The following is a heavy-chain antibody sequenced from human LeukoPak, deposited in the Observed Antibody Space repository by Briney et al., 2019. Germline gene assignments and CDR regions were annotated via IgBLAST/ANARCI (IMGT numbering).Heavy chain of an antibody. D-gene: IGHD2-21*01. CDR3: TRDLDIVATIINV. V-gene: IGHV1-2*02. J-gene: IGHJ4*02. CDR1: VYIFTAYF. Sequence: ASVKVSCKASVYIFTAYFLHWVRQAPGQGPEWMGWINPVNGGSEYAQKFQGRVNMTRDTSTSTVYMELTRLTSNDTAVYFCTRDLDIVATIINVWGQGTLVTVSS. CDR2: INPVNGGS.